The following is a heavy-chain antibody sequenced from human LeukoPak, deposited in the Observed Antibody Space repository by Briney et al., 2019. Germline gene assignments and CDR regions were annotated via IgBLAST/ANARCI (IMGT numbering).Heavy chain of an antibody. Sequence: GGSLRLSCAASGFTFSSYSMNWVRQAPGKGLEWVSSISSSSYIYYADSVKGRFTISRDNAKNSLYLQMNSLRAEDTAVYYCARDPDYEAFDIWGQGTMVTVSS. CDR1: GFTFSSYS. V-gene: IGHV3-21*01. CDR2: ISSSSYI. D-gene: IGHD4-17*01. J-gene: IGHJ3*02. CDR3: ARDPDYEAFDI.